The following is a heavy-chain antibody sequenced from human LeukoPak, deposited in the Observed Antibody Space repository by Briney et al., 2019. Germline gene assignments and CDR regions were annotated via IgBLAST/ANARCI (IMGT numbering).Heavy chain of an antibody. CDR3: ARSDYGDYEGQYCFDY. D-gene: IGHD4-17*01. CDR1: GGSFSGYY. V-gene: IGHV4-34*01. Sequence: SETLSLTSAVYGGSFSGYYWSWIRQPPGKGLEWIGEINHSGSTNYNPSLKSRGTISVVTSKNQFSLKLSSVTAADTAVYYCARSDYGDYEGQYCFDYWGQGTLVTVSS. CDR2: INHSGST. J-gene: IGHJ4*02.